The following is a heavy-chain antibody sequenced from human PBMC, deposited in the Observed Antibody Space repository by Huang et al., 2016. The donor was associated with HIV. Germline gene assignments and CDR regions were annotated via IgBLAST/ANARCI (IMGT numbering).Heavy chain of an antibody. CDR3: ARDHYDSSGYYSDAFDI. Sequence: QVQLQESGPGLVKPSETLSLTCTVSGGSISSYYWSWIRQPAGKGLEWIGRIYTSGSTNYNPSLKSRVTMSVETSKNQFSLKLSSVTAADTAVYYCARDHYDSSGYYSDAFDIWGQGTMVTVSS. V-gene: IGHV4-4*07. D-gene: IGHD3-22*01. CDR2: IYTSGST. CDR1: GGSISSYY. J-gene: IGHJ3*02.